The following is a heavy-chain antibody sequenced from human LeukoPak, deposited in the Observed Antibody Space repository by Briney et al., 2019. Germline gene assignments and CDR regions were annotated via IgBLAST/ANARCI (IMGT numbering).Heavy chain of an antibody. CDR1: GYTFTSYD. V-gene: IGHV1-8*01. D-gene: IGHD3-3*01. Sequence: ASVKVSCKASGYTFTSYDINWVRQATGQGLEWMGWMNPNSGNTGYAQKFQGRVTMTRNTSISTAYMELSSLRSEDTAVYYCARLYYDFWSGYYPPYYYYMDVWGKGTTVTVSS. J-gene: IGHJ6*03. CDR2: MNPNSGNT. CDR3: ARLYYDFWSGYYPPYYYYMDV.